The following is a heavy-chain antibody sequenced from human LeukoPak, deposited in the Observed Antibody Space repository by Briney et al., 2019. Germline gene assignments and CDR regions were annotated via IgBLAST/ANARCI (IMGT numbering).Heavy chain of an antibody. CDR1: GGSISSYY. CDR3: ARSLWFGEYYFDY. CDR2: IYYSGST. Sequence: NASETLSLTCTVSGGSISSYYWSWIRQPPGKGLEWIGYIYYSGSTNYNPSLKSRVTISVDTSKNQFSLKLSSVTAADTAVYYCARSLWFGEYYFDYWGQGTLVTVSS. J-gene: IGHJ4*02. V-gene: IGHV4-59*01. D-gene: IGHD3-10*01.